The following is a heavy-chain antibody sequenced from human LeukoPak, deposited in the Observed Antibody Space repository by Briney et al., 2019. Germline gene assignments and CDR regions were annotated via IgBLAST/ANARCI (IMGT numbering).Heavy chain of an antibody. CDR2: IIPIFGTA. Sequence: SVRVSCTASGGTFSSYAISWVRQAPGQGLEWMGGIIPIFGTANYAQKFQGRVTITADESTSTAYMELSSLRSEDTAVYYCARGQAYLYYFDYWGQGTLVTVSS. J-gene: IGHJ4*02. D-gene: IGHD2/OR15-2a*01. CDR3: ARGQAYLYYFDY. V-gene: IGHV1-69*01. CDR1: GGTFSSYA.